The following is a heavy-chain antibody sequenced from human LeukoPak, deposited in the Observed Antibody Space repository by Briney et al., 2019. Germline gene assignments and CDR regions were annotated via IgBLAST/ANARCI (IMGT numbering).Heavy chain of an antibody. V-gene: IGHV3-66*01. CDR3: ARDSYPDHDGVRWFDP. D-gene: IGHD1-1*01. CDR2: IYRGGDT. Sequence: GGSLRLSCEASGLTVRSNYMSWVRQAPGKGLEWISVIYRGGDTYYADSVKGRFTISRDTSKNTLYLQMNSLRAEDPAVYYCARDSYPDHDGVRWFDPWGQGTLVTVSS. CDR1: GLTVRSNY. J-gene: IGHJ5*02.